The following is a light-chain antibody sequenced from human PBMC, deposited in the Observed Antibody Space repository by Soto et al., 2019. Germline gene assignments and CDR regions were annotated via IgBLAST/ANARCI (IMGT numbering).Light chain of an antibody. CDR2: DAA. V-gene: IGKV3-11*01. CDR3: QQRSNWPRWT. Sequence: EIVLTQSPATLSLSPGERATLSCRASQSVSSYLAWYQQKPGQAPRLLIYDAANRATGIPARVSGSGSGTDFTLSTSILETEDFAVYYCQQRSNWPRWTFGQGTKGEIK. CDR1: QSVSSY. J-gene: IGKJ1*01.